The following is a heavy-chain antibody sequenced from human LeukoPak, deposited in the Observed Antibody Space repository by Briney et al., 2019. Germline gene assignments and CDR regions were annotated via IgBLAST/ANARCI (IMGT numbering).Heavy chain of an antibody. D-gene: IGHD3-10*01. CDR3: AGGVLWSQGRFDP. Sequence: SETLSLTCTVSGGSISSYYWSWIRQPPGKGLEWIGYTYYSGSTNYNPSLKSRVTISVDTSKNQFSLKLSSVTAADTAVYYCAGGVLWSQGRFDPWGQGTLVTVSS. J-gene: IGHJ5*02. CDR1: GGSISSYY. CDR2: TYYSGST. V-gene: IGHV4-59*01.